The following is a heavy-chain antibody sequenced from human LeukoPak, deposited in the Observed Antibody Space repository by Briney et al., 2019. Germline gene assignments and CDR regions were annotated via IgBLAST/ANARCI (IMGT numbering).Heavy chain of an antibody. Sequence: GRSLRLSCTASGFTFGDYAMSWVRQAPGKGLEWVGFIRSKAYGGTTEYAASVKGRFTISRDDSKSIAYLQMNSLKTEDTAVYYCTKDSSSSVNWFDPWGQGTLVTASS. CDR1: GFTFGDYA. CDR3: TKDSSSSVNWFDP. J-gene: IGHJ5*02. CDR2: IRSKAYGGTT. D-gene: IGHD6-13*01. V-gene: IGHV3-49*04.